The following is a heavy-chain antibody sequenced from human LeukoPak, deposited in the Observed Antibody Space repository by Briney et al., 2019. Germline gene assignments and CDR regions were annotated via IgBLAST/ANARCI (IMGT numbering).Heavy chain of an antibody. CDR2: IDSSGTVR. CDR1: GFTFSNFD. D-gene: IGHD3-16*02. CDR3: ARETRGGTYRYNFLDY. J-gene: IGHJ4*02. V-gene: IGHV3-48*03. Sequence: GGSLRLSCAASGFTFSNFDMTWVRQAPGKGLEWLSYIDSSGTVRYYADSVNRRFTISRDNAKNSLHLQMGSLRAEDTAVYYCARETRGGTYRYNFLDYWGLGTLSPSPQ.